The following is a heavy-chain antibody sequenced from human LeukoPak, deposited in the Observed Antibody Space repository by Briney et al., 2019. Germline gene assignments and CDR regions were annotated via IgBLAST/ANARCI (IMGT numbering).Heavy chain of an antibody. CDR3: ARDRRIAARDGMDV. CDR1: GFTFSSYA. D-gene: IGHD6-6*01. V-gene: IGHV3-30*04. CDR2: ISYDGSNK. J-gene: IGHJ6*02. Sequence: QPGRSLRLSCAASGFTFSSYAMHWVRQARGKGLEWVAVISYDGSNKYYADPVKGRFTISRDNSKNTLYLQMNSLRAEDTAVYYCARDRRIAARDGMDVWGQGTTVTVSS.